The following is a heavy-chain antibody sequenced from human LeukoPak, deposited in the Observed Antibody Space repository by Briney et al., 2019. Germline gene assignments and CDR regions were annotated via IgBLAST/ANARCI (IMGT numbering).Heavy chain of an antibody. CDR1: GGSISSYH. J-gene: IGHJ6*02. Sequence: PSETLSLTCTVSGGSISSYHWSWIRQPPGKGLEWIGYIYYSGSTNYNPSLKSRVTISVDTSKNQFSLKLSSVTAADTAVYYCARQGYYDSSGYYFFPEYYYGMDVWGQGTTVTVSS. D-gene: IGHD3-22*01. CDR3: ARQGYYDSSGYYFFPEYYYGMDV. V-gene: IGHV4-59*08. CDR2: IYYSGST.